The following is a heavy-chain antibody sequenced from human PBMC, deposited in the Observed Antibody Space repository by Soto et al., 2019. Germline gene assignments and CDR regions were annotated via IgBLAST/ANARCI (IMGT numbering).Heavy chain of an antibody. J-gene: IGHJ5*02. CDR3: ARSTMIVRKYDNWFDP. CDR1: GGTFSSYA. D-gene: IGHD3-22*01. CDR2: FIPIFGTA. V-gene: IGHV1-69*06. Sequence: QVQLVQSGAEVKKPGSSVKVSCKASGGTFSSYAISWVRQAPGQGLEWMGGFIPIFGTANYAQKFQGRVTITADKSTSTAYMELSSLRSEDTAVYYCARSTMIVRKYDNWFDPWGQGTLVTVSS.